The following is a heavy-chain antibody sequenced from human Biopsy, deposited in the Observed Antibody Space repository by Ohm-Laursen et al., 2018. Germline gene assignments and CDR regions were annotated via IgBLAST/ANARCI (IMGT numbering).Heavy chain of an antibody. CDR1: GFTFGEHP. CDR3: AKDRYNYTPIGGFSMDV. Sequence: SLRLSCAASGFTFGEHPMTWVRQAPGKGLEWVAFIFYDGSNTYYADSVKGRFTISRDNSRDTLYLQMSSLRAEDTAVYYCAKDRYNYTPIGGFSMDVWGQGTTVTVSS. CDR2: IFYDGSNT. V-gene: IGHV3-30*18. J-gene: IGHJ6*02. D-gene: IGHD5-18*01.